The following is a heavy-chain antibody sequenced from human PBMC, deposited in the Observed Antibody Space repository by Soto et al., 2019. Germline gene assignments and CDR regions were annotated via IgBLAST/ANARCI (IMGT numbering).Heavy chain of an antibody. V-gene: IGHV3-23*01. CDR1: GFTFSNYA. CDR3: AKEGLYCTSTSCYGSGYFQH. Sequence: EVQLLESGGGLVQPGGSLRLSCAASGFTFSNYAMSWVRLAPGKGLEWVSAISGSGGTTYYTDSVKGRFTISRDNSKNTLYLHLNSLRAEDTAVYYCAKEGLYCTSTSCYGSGYFQHWGQGTLVTVSS. CDR2: ISGSGGTT. D-gene: IGHD2-2*01. J-gene: IGHJ1*01.